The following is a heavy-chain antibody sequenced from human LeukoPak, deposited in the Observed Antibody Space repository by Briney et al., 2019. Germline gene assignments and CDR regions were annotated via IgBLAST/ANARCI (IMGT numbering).Heavy chain of an antibody. CDR2: IYYSGST. Sequence: PSETLSLTCTVSGGSISSYYWSWIRQPPGKGLEWIGYIYYSGSTNYNPSLKSRVTISVDTSKNQFSLKLSSVTAADTAVYYCARDAPYSSSSLWYYYMDVWGKGTTVTVSS. V-gene: IGHV4-59*12. J-gene: IGHJ6*03. CDR3: ARDAPYSSSSLWYYYMDV. D-gene: IGHD6-6*01. CDR1: GGSISSYY.